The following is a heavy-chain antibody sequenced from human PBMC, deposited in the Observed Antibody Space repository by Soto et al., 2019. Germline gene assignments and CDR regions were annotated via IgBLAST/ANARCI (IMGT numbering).Heavy chain of an antibody. CDR2: IIPIFGTA. Sequence: SVKVSCKASGGTFSSYAISWVRQAPGQGLEWMGGIIPIFGTANYAQKFQGRVTITADKSTSTAYMELSSLRSEDTAVYYCARDRYYDFWSGYYTNYYYGMDVWGQGTTVTVSS. CDR3: ARDRYYDFWSGYYTNYYYGMDV. CDR1: GGTFSSYA. D-gene: IGHD3-3*01. V-gene: IGHV1-69*06. J-gene: IGHJ6*02.